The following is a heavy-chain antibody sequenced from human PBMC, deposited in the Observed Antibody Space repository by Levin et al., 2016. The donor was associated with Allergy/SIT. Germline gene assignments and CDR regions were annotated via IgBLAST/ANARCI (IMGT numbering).Heavy chain of an antibody. CDR3: ARGGYCNGGSCSHYYYGMDV. CDR2: VFHIGST. V-gene: IGHV4-59*01. CDR1: GGSIRSYY. Sequence: SETLSLTCTVSGGSIRSYYWSWIRQAPGKGLEWIGYVFHIGSTDYNPSLKSRVTMSVDPSKNQFSLKLSSVTAADTAVYYCARGGYCNGGSCSHYYYGMDVWGQGTPVTVSS. D-gene: IGHD2-15*01. J-gene: IGHJ6*02.